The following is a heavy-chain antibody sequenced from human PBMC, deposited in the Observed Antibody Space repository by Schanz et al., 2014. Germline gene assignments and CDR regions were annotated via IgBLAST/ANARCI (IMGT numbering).Heavy chain of an antibody. D-gene: IGHD6-13*01. Sequence: EVQLVESGGGLVQPGGSLRLSCTASGFTFSDYWMSWVRQAPGKGLEWVANIKKDGSEKYYVDSVKGRFTISRDNAKNSLFLHMNSLRAEDTAVYFCVSQTGSPNYWGQGTLVTVSS. V-gene: IGHV3-7*02. CDR2: IKKDGSEK. CDR1: GFTFSDYW. CDR3: VSQTGSPNY. J-gene: IGHJ4*02.